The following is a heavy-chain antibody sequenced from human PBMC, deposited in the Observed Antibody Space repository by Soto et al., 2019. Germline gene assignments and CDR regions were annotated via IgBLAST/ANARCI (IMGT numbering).Heavy chain of an antibody. J-gene: IGHJ4*02. CDR3: ARVPYSSGWYYFDY. V-gene: IGHV1-69*13. Sequence: SVKVSCKASGVTFSSYAISWVRQAPGQGLEWMGGIIPIFGTANYAQKSQGRVTITADESTGTAYMELSSLRSEDTAVYYCARVPYSSGWYYFDYWGQGTLVTVS. CDR2: IIPIFGTA. CDR1: GVTFSSYA. D-gene: IGHD6-19*01.